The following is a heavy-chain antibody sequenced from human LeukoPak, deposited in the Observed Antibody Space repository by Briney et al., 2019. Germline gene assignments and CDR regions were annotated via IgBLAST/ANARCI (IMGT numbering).Heavy chain of an antibody. J-gene: IGHJ6*02. D-gene: IGHD1-14*01. CDR3: ARDSIAGNYYYYGMDV. V-gene: IGHV1-2*04. CDR1: GYTFTGYY. Sequence: ASVKVSCKASGYTFTGYYMHWVRQAPGQGLEWMGWINPNSGGTNYAQKFQGWVTMTRDTSISTAYMELSRLRSDDTAVYYCARDSIAGNYYYYGMDVWGQGTTVTVS. CDR2: INPNSGGT.